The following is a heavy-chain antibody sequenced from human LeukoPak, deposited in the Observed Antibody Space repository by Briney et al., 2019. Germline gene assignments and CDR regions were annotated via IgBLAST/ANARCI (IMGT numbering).Heavy chain of an antibody. CDR3: ARASYYYDSSGYYFNWFDP. Sequence: SVKVSCKASGGTFSSYAISWVRQAPGQGLEWMGGIIPIFGTAKYAQKFQGRVTITTDESTSTAYLELSSLRSEDTAVYYRARASYYYDSSGYYFNWFDPWGQGTLVTVSS. D-gene: IGHD3-22*01. CDR1: GGTFSSYA. CDR2: IIPIFGTA. J-gene: IGHJ5*02. V-gene: IGHV1-69*05.